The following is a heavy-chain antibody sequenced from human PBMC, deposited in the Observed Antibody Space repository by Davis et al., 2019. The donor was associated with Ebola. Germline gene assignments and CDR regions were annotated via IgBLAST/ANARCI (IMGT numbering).Heavy chain of an antibody. CDR1: GGSISSGDYY. Sequence: SETLSLTCTVPGGSISSGDYYWSWIRQPPGKGLEWIGYIYYSGSTYYNPSLKSRVTISVDTSKNQFSLKLSSVTAADTAVYYCARADSSWYSYAFDIWGQGTMVTVSS. D-gene: IGHD6-13*01. V-gene: IGHV4-30-4*01. CDR3: ARADSSWYSYAFDI. J-gene: IGHJ3*02. CDR2: IYYSGST.